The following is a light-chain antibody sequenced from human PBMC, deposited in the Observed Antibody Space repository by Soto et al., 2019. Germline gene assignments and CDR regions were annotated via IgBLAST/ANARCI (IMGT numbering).Light chain of an antibody. CDR1: QSISSW. CDR2: KAS. CDR3: LQYNSYSRT. V-gene: IGKV1-5*03. J-gene: IGKJ2*01. Sequence: DIPMTQSPSTLSASVGDRVTITCRASQSISSWLAWYQQKPGKAPNLLIYKASNLESGVPSRFSGSGSGTEFTLTISSLQPDDFATYYCLQYNSYSRTFGQGTKLEIK.